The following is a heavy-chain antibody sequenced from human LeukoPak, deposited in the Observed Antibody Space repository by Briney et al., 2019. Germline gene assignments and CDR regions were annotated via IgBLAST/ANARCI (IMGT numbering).Heavy chain of an antibody. D-gene: IGHD4-17*01. Sequence: SETLSLTCTVSGGSISSSSYYWGWIRQPPGKGLEWIGSIYYSGSTYYNPSLKSRVTISVDTSKNQFSLKLSSVTAADTAVYYCARGSDYGDYGFDWGQGTLVTVSS. J-gene: IGHJ4*02. CDR3: ARGSDYGDYGFD. V-gene: IGHV4-39*07. CDR2: IYYSGST. CDR1: GGSISSSSYY.